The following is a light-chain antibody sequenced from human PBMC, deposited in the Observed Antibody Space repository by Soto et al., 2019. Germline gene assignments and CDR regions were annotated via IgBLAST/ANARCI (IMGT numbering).Light chain of an antibody. V-gene: IGKV3-15*01. CDR2: DAS. CDR3: QQYNNWPRT. J-gene: IGKJ1*01. Sequence: EIVMTQSPVTLSVSPGERATLSCRASQSVRSNLAWYQQKPGQAPRLLMYDASTRATGIPARFSGSGSGTEFTLTINSLQSEDFAVYYCQQYNNWPRTFGQGTKVDIK. CDR1: QSVRSN.